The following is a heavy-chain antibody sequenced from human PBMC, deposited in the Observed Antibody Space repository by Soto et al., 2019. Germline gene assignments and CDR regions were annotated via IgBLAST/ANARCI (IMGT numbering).Heavy chain of an antibody. CDR3: ARDQTGEGYYGMDV. V-gene: IGHV4-59*01. J-gene: IGHJ6*02. CDR2: IYYSGST. D-gene: IGHD7-27*01. Sequence: XGTLSLTCTVSGGTISSSYGSWIRQPPGKGLEWIGYIYYSGSTNYNPSLKSRVTISVDTSKNQFSLKLSSVTAADTAVYYCARDQTGEGYYGMDVWGQGTTVTVSS. CDR1: GGTISSSY.